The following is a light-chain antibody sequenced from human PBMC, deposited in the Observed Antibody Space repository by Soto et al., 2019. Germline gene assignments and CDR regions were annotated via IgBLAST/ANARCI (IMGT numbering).Light chain of an antibody. CDR2: GAS. J-gene: IGKJ1*01. Sequence: IVVNQSPGTLSLSPWERATLSWSASQSVTTQLAWYQQKPGQAPRLIIHGASSRATGIPARFSGSGSGTEFTLTISSLQSEDFAIYYCQQYNNWPQPFGQGTKVDIK. V-gene: IGKV3-15*01. CDR3: QQYNNWPQP. CDR1: QSVTTQ.